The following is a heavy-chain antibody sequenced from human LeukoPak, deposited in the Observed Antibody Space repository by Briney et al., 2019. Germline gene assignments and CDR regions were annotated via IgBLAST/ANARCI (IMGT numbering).Heavy chain of an antibody. CDR3: ARVGGDSSGWYTVFGAFDI. CDR1: GGSISSYY. Sequence: MISETLSLTCTVSGGSISSYYWSWIRQPPGKGLEWIGYIYYSGSTNYNPSLKSRVTISVDTSKNQFSLKLSSVTAADTAVYYCARVGGDSSGWYTVFGAFDIWGQGTMVTVSS. J-gene: IGHJ3*02. V-gene: IGHV4-59*01. D-gene: IGHD6-19*01. CDR2: IYYSGST.